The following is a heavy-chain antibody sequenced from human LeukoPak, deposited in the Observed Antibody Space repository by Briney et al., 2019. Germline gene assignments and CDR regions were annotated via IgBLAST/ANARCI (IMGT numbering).Heavy chain of an antibody. CDR1: GGSISSGTYY. J-gene: IGHJ5*02. Sequence: SQTLSLTCTVSGGSISSGTYYWSWIRQPPGKGREWIGYISHCGSTYYNPSLKSRVTISVDRSKNQFSLKLSSVTAADTAVYYCARRLEVPGGIGWFDPWGQGTLVTVSS. D-gene: IGHD2-2*01. CDR2: ISHCGST. CDR3: ARRLEVPGGIGWFDP. V-gene: IGHV4-30-2*01.